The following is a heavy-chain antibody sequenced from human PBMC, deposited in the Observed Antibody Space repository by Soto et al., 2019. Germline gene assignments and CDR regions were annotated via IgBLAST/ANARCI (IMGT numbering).Heavy chain of an antibody. CDR2: INPSGGST. CDR3: ARLSGSYYLSAFDI. Sequence: GASVKVSCKASGYTFTSYYMHWVRQAPGQGLEWMGIINPSGGSTSYAQKFQGRVTMTTDTSTSTAYMELRSLRSDDTAVYYCARLSGSYYLSAFDIWGQGTMVTVSS. CDR1: GYTFTSYY. D-gene: IGHD1-26*01. V-gene: IGHV1-46*01. J-gene: IGHJ3*02.